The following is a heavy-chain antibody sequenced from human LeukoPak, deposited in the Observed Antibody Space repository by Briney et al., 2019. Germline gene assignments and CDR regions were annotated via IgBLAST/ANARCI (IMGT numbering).Heavy chain of an antibody. CDR3: AREIEAQTTYCAFDI. V-gene: IGHV6-1*01. D-gene: IGHD2-21*01. CDR1: GDNVSSNSAA. Sequence: SQTLSLTCATSGDNVSSNSAAWNWIRQSPSRGLEWLGRTYYRSKWFFNYEVSVRSRITINPDTSKNQFSLQLNSVTPEDTAVYFCAREIEAQTTYCAFDIWGQGTMVTVSS. J-gene: IGHJ3*02. CDR2: TYYRSKWFF.